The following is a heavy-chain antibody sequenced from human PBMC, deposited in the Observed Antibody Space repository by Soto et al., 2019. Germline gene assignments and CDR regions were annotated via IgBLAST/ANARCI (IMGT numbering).Heavy chain of an antibody. J-gene: IGHJ3*02. D-gene: IGHD3-22*01. CDR2: IYYSGST. Sequence: PSETLSLTCTVSGGSISSYYWSWIRQPPGKGLEWIGYIYYSGSTNYNPSLKSRVTISVDTSKNQFSLKLSSVTAADTAVYYCARGGGYYDSRTFDIWGQGTMVTVSS. V-gene: IGHV4-59*01. CDR3: ARGGGYYDSRTFDI. CDR1: GGSISSYY.